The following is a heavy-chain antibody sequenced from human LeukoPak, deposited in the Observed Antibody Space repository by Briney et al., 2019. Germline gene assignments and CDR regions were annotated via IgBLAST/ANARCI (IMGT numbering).Heavy chain of an antibody. CDR2: ISAKDGNT. D-gene: IGHD3-16*01. CDR3: ARGTQYEYLWGSNTSSDI. CDR1: GYTFTGYY. V-gene: IGHV1-18*04. J-gene: IGHJ4*02. Sequence: ASVKVSCKASGYTFTGYYMHWVRQAPGQGLEWMGWISAKDGNTIYAQRFQDRVIMTTDTSTSTVYMELRSLTSDDTAVYYCARGTQYEYLWGSNTSSDIWGQGTRVTVSS.